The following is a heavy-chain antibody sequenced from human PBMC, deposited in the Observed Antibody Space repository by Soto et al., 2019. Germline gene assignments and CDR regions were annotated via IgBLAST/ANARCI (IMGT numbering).Heavy chain of an antibody. CDR1: GGTFSSYA. V-gene: IGHV1-69*12. J-gene: IGHJ6*04. D-gene: IGHD5-18*01. Sequence: QVQLVQSGAAVKKPGSSVKVSCKASGGTFSSYAISWVRQAPGQGLEWMGGIIPIFGTANYAQKFQCRVTITADESTSTAYRELSSLRSEDTAVYYCARKLWSPYCYYGMDVWGKGTTVTVSS. CDR3: ARKLWSPYCYYGMDV. CDR2: IIPIFGTA.